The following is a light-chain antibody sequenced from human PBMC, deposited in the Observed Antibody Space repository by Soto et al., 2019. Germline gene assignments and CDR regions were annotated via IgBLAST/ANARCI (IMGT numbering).Light chain of an antibody. CDR1: TSDVGSYNL. CDR2: EGS. V-gene: IGLV2-23*01. Sequence: QSALTQPASVSGSPGQSITISCTGTTSDVGSYNLVSWYQQYPGKAPKLIIYEGSEWPSGVSNRFSGSKSGNTASLTISWLQAEDEADYYCSSYAGNSNVLFGGGTQLTVL. J-gene: IGLJ7*01. CDR3: SSYAGNSNVL.